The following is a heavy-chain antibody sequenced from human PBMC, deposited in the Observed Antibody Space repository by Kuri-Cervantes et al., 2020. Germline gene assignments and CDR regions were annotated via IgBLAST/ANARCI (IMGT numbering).Heavy chain of an antibody. CDR3: AKSDWFDP. J-gene: IGHJ5*02. V-gene: IGHV3-74*01. CDR2: INSDGSRT. Sequence: LTCAASGFTFSNSAMHWVRQAPGKGLVWVSRINSDGSRTIYADSVKGRFTISRDNAKNTLYLQMNSLRDEDTAVYYCAKSDWFDPWGQGTLVTVSS. CDR1: GFTFSNSA.